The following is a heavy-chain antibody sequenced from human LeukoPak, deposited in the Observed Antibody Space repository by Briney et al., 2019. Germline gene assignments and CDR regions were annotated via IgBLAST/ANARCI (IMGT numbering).Heavy chain of an antibody. CDR2: INHSGST. CDR1: GGSFSGYY. Sequence: SETLSLTCAVYGGSFSGYYWSWIRQPPGKGLEWIGEINHSGSTNYNPSLKSRVTISVDTSKNQFSLKLSSVTAADTAVYYCARGRTVPVRPNYYMDVWGKGTTVAVSS. D-gene: IGHD4-17*01. J-gene: IGHJ6*03. CDR3: ARGRTVPVRPNYYMDV. V-gene: IGHV4-34*01.